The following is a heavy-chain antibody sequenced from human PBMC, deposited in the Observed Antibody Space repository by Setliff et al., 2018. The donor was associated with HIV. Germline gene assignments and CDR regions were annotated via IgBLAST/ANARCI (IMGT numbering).Heavy chain of an antibody. Sequence: GASVKVSCKASGYTFTNYYIHWVGQAPGQGLEWMGLINPSGGRTSYARKFQGRLTMTRDTSRSTVYMELSSLRSEDTAVYYCARCYYDSSGPTDAFDIWGQGTVVTVS. J-gene: IGHJ3*02. D-gene: IGHD3-22*01. CDR2: INPSGGRT. CDR3: ARCYYDSSGPTDAFDI. CDR1: GYTFTNYY. V-gene: IGHV1-46*01.